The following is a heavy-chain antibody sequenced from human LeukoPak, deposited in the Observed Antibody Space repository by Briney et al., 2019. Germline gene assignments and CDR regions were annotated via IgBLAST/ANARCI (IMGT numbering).Heavy chain of an antibody. D-gene: IGHD6-19*01. CDR3: ARDPLGGSGWYGGFDC. J-gene: IGHJ4*02. Sequence: GGSLRLSCAASGFIVSSNYMSWVRQAPGKGLEWVSVIYSGGSTYYADSVKGRFTISRDNSKNTLYLQMNSLRAEDTAVYYCARDPLGGSGWYGGFDCWGQGTLVTVSS. CDR1: GFIVSSNY. V-gene: IGHV3-53*01. CDR2: IYSGGST.